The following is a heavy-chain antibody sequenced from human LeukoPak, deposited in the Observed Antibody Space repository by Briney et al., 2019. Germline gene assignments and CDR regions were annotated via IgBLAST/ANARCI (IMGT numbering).Heavy chain of an antibody. Sequence: PGGSLRLSCAASGFTFDDYTMHWVRQAPGKGLEWVSLISWDGGSTYYADSVKGRFTISRDNSKNTLYLQMNSLRAEDTAVYYCAKDAVGHIAVAELESGYFDYWGQGTLVTVSS. CDR3: AKDAVGHIAVAELESGYFDY. D-gene: IGHD6-19*01. J-gene: IGHJ4*02. CDR1: GFTFDDYT. CDR2: ISWDGGST. V-gene: IGHV3-43*01.